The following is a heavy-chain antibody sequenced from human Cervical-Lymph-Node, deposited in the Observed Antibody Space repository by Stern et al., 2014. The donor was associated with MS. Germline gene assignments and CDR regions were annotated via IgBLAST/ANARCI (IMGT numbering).Heavy chain of an antibody. J-gene: IGHJ4*02. CDR1: GYTFTSYY. D-gene: IGHD4-11*01. Sequence: QVQLVQSGAEVKKPGASVKVSCKASGYTFTSYYIHWVRQAPGQGLEWMGIINPSGGSTSYAQKFQGRVTMTRDTSTSTVYMEVSSLRSEDTGVYYCARLYSNYGEGDYWGQGTLVTVSS. CDR3: ARLYSNYGEGDY. CDR2: INPSGGST. V-gene: IGHV1-46*01.